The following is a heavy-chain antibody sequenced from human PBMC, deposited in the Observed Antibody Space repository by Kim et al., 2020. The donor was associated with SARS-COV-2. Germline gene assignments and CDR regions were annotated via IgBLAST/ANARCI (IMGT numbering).Heavy chain of an antibody. Sequence: SETLSLTCTVSAASISTNDYSWGWIRQPPGKGLEWIGSISYTGSTYDNPSLKSRATISVDTSKNQFSLNLSSVTAADTAVYYCARTKDFRGGYYGSGVFDYWGQGTLVTVSS. V-gene: IGHV4-39*01. J-gene: IGHJ4*02. CDR2: ISYTGST. D-gene: IGHD3-10*01. CDR3: ARTKDFRGGYYGSGVFDY. CDR1: AASISTNDYS.